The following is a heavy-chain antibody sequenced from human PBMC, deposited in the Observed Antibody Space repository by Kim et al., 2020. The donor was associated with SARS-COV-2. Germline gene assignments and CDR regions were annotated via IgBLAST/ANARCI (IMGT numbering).Heavy chain of an antibody. CDR3: AKGSRDIVVVVASNWFDP. CDR1: GGSFSGYY. J-gene: IGHJ5*02. V-gene: IGHV4-34*01. D-gene: IGHD2-15*01. Sequence: SETLSLTCAVYGGSFSGYYWSWIRQRPGKGLEWIGEINHSGSTNYNPSLKSRVTISVDTSKNQFSLKLSSVTAADMAVYYCAKGSRDIVVVVASNWFDPWGQGTLVTVSS. CDR2: INHSGST.